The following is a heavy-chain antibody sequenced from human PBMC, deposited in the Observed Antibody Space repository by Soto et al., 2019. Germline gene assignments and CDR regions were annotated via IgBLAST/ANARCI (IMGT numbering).Heavy chain of an antibody. V-gene: IGHV1-46*01. J-gene: IGHJ4*02. Sequence: QVRLVQSGAEVKKPGASVSISCKTSGFPFTTYYIHWVRQAPGQGLEWMGMIDPSGGSTTYAQKFQGRITMTSDLSTSTVYMELTSLRSEVTAVYYSARVPYDTTGYYAFWGQGTLVTVSS. CDR1: GFPFTTYY. CDR2: IDPSGGST. CDR3: ARVPYDTTGYYAF. D-gene: IGHD3-22*01.